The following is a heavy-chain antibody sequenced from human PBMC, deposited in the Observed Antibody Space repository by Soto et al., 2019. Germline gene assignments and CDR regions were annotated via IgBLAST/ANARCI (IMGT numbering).Heavy chain of an antibody. J-gene: IGHJ3*02. CDR3: ARGDATGAFDI. CDR2: IWYDGSNK. V-gene: IGHV3-33*01. D-gene: IGHD4-17*01. Sequence: QVQLVESGGGVVQPGRSLRLSCAASGFTFSSYGMHWVRQAPGKGLEWVAVIWYDGSNKYYADSVKGRFTISRDNSKNTLYLQMNSLRAEDTAVYYCARGDATGAFDIWGQGTMVTVSS. CDR1: GFTFSSYG.